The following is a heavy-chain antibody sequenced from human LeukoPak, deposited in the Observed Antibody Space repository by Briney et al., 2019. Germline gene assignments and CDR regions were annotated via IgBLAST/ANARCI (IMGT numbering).Heavy chain of an antibody. D-gene: IGHD5-12*01. J-gene: IGHJ2*01. Sequence: GGSLRLSCAASGFTFSSYAMSWVRQAPGKGLEWVSAISGSGGSTYYADSVKGRFTISRDNSKNTLYLQMNSLRAEDTAVYYCANTVAGGYDFGWHWYFDLWGRGTLVTVSS. CDR1: GFTFSSYA. CDR3: ANTVAGGYDFGWHWYFDL. CDR2: ISGSGGST. V-gene: IGHV3-23*01.